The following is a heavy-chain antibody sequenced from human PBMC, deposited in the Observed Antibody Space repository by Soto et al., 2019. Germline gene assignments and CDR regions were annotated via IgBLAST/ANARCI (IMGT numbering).Heavy chain of an antibody. CDR2: ISWNSGSI. J-gene: IGHJ4*02. CDR3: AKGGKETTGGLHY. V-gene: IGHV3-9*01. Sequence: SLRLSCAASGFTFDDYAMHWVRQAPGKGLEWVSGISWNSGSIGYANSMKGRFTISRDNAKNSLYLQMNSLRTEDTALYYCAKGGKETTGGLHYWGQGTLVTVSS. D-gene: IGHD4-17*01. CDR1: GFTFDDYA.